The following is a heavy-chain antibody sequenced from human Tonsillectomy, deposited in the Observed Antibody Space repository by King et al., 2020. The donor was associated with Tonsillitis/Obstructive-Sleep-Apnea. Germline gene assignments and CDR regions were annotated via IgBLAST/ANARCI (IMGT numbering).Heavy chain of an antibody. Sequence: VQLQQWGAGLLKPSETLSLTCAVYGGSFSGYYWSWIRQPPEKGLEWIGEINHSGSTNYNPSLKSRVTISVDTSKNQFSLKLSSVTAADTAVYYCARGYRQWLGTYYFDYWGQGTLVTVSS. CDR2: INHSGST. J-gene: IGHJ4*02. D-gene: IGHD6-19*01. V-gene: IGHV4-34*01. CDR3: ARGYRQWLGTYYFDY. CDR1: GGSFSGYY.